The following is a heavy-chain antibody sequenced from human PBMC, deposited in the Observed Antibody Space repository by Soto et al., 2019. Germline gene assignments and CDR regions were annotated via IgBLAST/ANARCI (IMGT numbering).Heavy chain of an antibody. J-gene: IGHJ5*02. CDR1: GGSISSGDYS. CDR3: ARGVTVFGLVSRFWFDP. CDR2: IYNSGIT. D-gene: IGHD3-3*01. Sequence: QVLLQESGPGLVKSSQTLSLTCTVSGGSISSGDYSWSWVRQSPGKGLEWIGHIYNSGITYYNPSHKSRVAISIDTSRNPFSLRLNSLTAADRAVYFCARGVTVFGLVSRFWFDPWGQGTVVTVSS. V-gene: IGHV4-30-4*01.